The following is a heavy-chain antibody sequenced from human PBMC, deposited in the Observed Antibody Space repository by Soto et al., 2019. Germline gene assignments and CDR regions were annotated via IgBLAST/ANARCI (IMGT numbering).Heavy chain of an antibody. J-gene: IGHJ4*02. CDR2: IYSGGST. CDR3: ARRHYYGSD. D-gene: IGHD3-10*01. CDR1: GFTVSSNY. V-gene: IGHV3-66*04. Sequence: EVQLVESGGGLVQPGGSLRLSCAASGFTVSSNYMTWVRQAPGQGLECVSIIYSGGSTDYADSVKGRFTISRDISQNTLYLQMNSLRGEDTAVYYCARRHYYGSDWGQGTLVTVSS.